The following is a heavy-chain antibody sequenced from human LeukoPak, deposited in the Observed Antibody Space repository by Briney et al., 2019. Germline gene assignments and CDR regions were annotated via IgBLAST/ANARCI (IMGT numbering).Heavy chain of an antibody. CDR2: FDPEDGET. J-gene: IGHJ3*02. CDR1: GYTLTELS. Sequence: ASVKVSCKVSGYTLTELSMHWVRQAPGKGLEWMGRFDPEDGETIYAQKFQGKVTMTEDTSTDTAYMELSSLRSEDTAVYYCARDRFGRSPREAFDIWGQGTMVTVSS. CDR3: ARDRFGRSPREAFDI. D-gene: IGHD3-10*01. V-gene: IGHV1-24*01.